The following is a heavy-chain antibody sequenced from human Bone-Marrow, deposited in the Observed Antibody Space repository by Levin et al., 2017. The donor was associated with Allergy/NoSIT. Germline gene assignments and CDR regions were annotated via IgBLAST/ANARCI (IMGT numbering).Heavy chain of an antibody. CDR2: IYWDGDK. CDR3: AHRQLRNSNWNWGEFDY. J-gene: IGHJ4*02. Sequence: SGPTLVKPTETLTLTCTISGFSLSTSGVGVGWIRQPPGKGLEWLALIYWDGDKRYSPSLKSRPTITKDTTKNQVVLIMTHVDPVDTGTYFCAHRQLRNSNWNWGEFDYWRQGTLVTVSS. V-gene: IGHV2-5*02. D-gene: IGHD1-1*01. CDR1: GFSLSTSGVG.